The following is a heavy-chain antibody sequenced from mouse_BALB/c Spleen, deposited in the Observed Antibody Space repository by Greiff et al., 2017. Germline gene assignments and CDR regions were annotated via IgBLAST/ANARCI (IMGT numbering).Heavy chain of an antibody. J-gene: IGHJ3*01. Sequence: QVQLQQSGAELMKPGASVKISFKATGYTFSSYWIEWVKQRPGHGLEWIGEILPGSGSTNYNEKFKGKATFTADTSSNTAYMQLSSLTSEDSAVYYCARLIYYGNYVTYWGQGTLVTVSA. CDR1: GYTFSSYW. D-gene: IGHD2-1*01. CDR3: ARLIYYGNYVTY. V-gene: IGHV1-9*01. CDR2: ILPGSGST.